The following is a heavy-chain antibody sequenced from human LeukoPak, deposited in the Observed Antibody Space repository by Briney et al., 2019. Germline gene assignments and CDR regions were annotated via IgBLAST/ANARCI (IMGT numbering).Heavy chain of an antibody. CDR1: GFSVRGND. V-gene: IGHV3-53*01. Sequence: GGSLRLSCAASGFSVRGNDMHWVRQAPGKGLEWVSIIYRGDNTYYAASVKGRFTVSRDNSKNTLFLQMNSLRAEDTAVYYCARGGARQQLVENYFDHWGRGTLVTVSS. J-gene: IGHJ4*02. D-gene: IGHD6-13*01. CDR3: ARGGARQQLVENYFDH. CDR2: IYRGDNT.